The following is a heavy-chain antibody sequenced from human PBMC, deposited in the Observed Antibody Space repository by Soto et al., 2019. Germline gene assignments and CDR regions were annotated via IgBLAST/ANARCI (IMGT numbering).Heavy chain of an antibody. CDR3: ARLGIVVMVEAHDAFDL. CDR2: VYHSGRT. V-gene: IGHV4-39*01. D-gene: IGHD2-15*01. J-gene: IGHJ3*01. Sequence: PSETLSLTCTVSGGSISSSTSYWGWIRQTPGKGLEWIGSVYHSGRTYYNPSLESRVAMSVDTSKNQFSLKLTSVTAEDTAVYYCARLGIVVMVEAHDAFDLWGPGTMVT. CDR1: GGSISSSTSY.